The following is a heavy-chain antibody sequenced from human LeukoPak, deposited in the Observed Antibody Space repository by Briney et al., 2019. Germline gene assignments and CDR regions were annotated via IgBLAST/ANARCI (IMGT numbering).Heavy chain of an antibody. J-gene: IGHJ6*02. CDR3: ARGHLLRSRNYYYGMDV. V-gene: IGHV4-34*01. CDR1: GGSFSGYY. D-gene: IGHD2-2*01. Sequence: PSETLSLTCAVSGGSFSGYYWSWIRQPPGKGLEWIGEINHSGSTNYNPSLKSRVTISVDTSKNQFSLKLSSVTAADTAVYYCARGHLLRSRNYYYGMDVGGQGTTVTVSS. CDR2: INHSGST.